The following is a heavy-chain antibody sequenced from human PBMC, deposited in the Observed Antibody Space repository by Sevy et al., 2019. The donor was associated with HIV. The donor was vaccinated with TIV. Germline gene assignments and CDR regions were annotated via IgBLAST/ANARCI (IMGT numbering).Heavy chain of an antibody. V-gene: IGHV4-31*03. D-gene: IGHD3-22*01. Sequence: SETLSLTCTVSGGSISSGGYYWSWIRQHPGKGLEWIGYIYYSGSTYYNPSLKSRVTISVDTSKNQFSLKLSSVTAADTAVYYCARGTQKRGYYDSSGYSSPQSWFDPWGQGTLVTVPS. CDR1: GGSISSGGYY. J-gene: IGHJ5*02. CDR2: IYYSGST. CDR3: ARGTQKRGYYDSSGYSSPQSWFDP.